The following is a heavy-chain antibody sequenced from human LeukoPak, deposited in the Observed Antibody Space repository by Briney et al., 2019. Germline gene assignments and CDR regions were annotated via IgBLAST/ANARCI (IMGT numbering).Heavy chain of an antibody. Sequence: ASVKVSCKASGYTFTSYDINWVRQATGQGLEWMGWMNPNSGNTGYAQKFQGRVTMTRNTSISTAYMALSSLRSEDTAVYYCARVAKWPRRFASWGQGTLVTVSS. J-gene: IGHJ5*02. D-gene: IGHD5-12*01. V-gene: IGHV1-8*01. CDR3: ARVAKWPRRFAS. CDR1: GYTFTSYD. CDR2: MNPNSGNT.